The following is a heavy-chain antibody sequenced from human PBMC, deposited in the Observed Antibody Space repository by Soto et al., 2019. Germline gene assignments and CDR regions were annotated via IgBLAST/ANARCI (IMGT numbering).Heavy chain of an antibody. V-gene: IGHV4-30-4*01. CDR1: GDSMSSDEYY. Sequence: SETLSLTCTVSGDSMSSDEYYWSWIRQSPGKGLEWIGYIYYSGNTYYNPSLKSRVTISVGTSNNQFSLKLSSVTAADTAVYYCARESDYWGQGTLVTVS. J-gene: IGHJ4*02. CDR3: ARESDY. CDR2: IYYSGNT.